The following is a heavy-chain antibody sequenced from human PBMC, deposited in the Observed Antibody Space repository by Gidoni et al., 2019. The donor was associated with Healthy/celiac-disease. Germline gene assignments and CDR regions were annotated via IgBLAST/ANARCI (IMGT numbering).Heavy chain of an antibody. CDR2: ISGSGGST. D-gene: IGHD6-13*01. Sequence: EVQLLESGGGLVQPGGSLRLSCAASGFTFSRYAMSWVRQAPGKGLEWVSAISGSGGSTYYADSVKGRFTISRDNSKNTLYLQMNSLRAEDTAVYYCAKDDRRAAAASVGFDYWGQGTLVTVSS. V-gene: IGHV3-23*01. J-gene: IGHJ4*02. CDR3: AKDDRRAAAASVGFDY. CDR1: GFTFSRYA.